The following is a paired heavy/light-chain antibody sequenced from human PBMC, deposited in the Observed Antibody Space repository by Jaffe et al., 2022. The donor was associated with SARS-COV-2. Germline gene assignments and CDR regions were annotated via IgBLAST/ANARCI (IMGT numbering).Heavy chain of an antibody. J-gene: IGHJ4*02. D-gene: IGHD1-26*01. Sequence: EVQLVESGGALVQTGGSLRLSCAASGFTFSSNWMSWVRQAPGRGLEWVADIKPDGSERYYVDSVEGRFSISRDNAKNSLSLQMNSLRAEDTAVYYCARGAGYYMFWGQGTPVTVSS. CDR2: IKPDGSER. CDR3: ARGAGYYMF. V-gene: IGHV3-7*01. CDR1: GFTFSSNW.
Light chain of an antibody. CDR3: HQYGSSPRT. CDR1: QSVSSTY. V-gene: IGKV3-20*01. J-gene: IGKJ1*01. Sequence: EIVLTQSPGTLSLSPGERATLSCRASQSVSSTYLAWYQQKPGQAPRLLIYGASTRATGIPDRFSGSGSGTDFTLTISRLEPEDFAFYYCHQYGSSPRTFGQGTRVEI. CDR2: GAS.